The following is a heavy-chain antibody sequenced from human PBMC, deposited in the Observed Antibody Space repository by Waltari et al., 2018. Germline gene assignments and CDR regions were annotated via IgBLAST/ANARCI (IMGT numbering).Heavy chain of an antibody. J-gene: IGHJ5*01. V-gene: IGHV3-7*01. CDR2: IKLDGSEK. CDR1: GFTFSGYW. Sequence: EVQLVESGGGLVQPGGSLRLSCAASGFTFSGYWMSWVRQAPGKGLEGVANIKLDGSEKYYADSGKGRFTISRENAENSLYLQMNSRRAEDTAVYYCARNWYDYWGQGTLVTVSS. CDR3: ARNWYDY.